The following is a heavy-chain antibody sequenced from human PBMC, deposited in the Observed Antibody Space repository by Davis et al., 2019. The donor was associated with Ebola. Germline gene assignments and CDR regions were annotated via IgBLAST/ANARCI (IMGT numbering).Heavy chain of an antibody. V-gene: IGHV3-7*03. CDR3: ARERVSCSGGSCYYSGLDV. D-gene: IGHD2-15*01. Sequence: GESLKISCAASGFTFRTYWMSWVRQAPGKGLEWVANIKEEGSEKFYVDSLKGRFAISRDNAKNSLYLQINSLGAEDTAVYYCARERVSCSGGSCYYSGLDVWGQGTTVTVSS. J-gene: IGHJ6*02. CDR1: GFTFRTYW. CDR2: IKEEGSEK.